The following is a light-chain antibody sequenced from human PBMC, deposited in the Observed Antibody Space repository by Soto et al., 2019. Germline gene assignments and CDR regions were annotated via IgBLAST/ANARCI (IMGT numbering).Light chain of an antibody. J-gene: IGKJ1*01. CDR3: QQYGSSSWT. Sequence: EIVLTQSPGTLSLSPGERATLSCRASQSVSSSYLAWYQQKPGQAPRLLIYGASSRATGIPDRFSGSGSGTDFTLTISRPEPEDFAVYYCQQYGSSSWTCGQGTKVDIK. V-gene: IGKV3-20*01. CDR1: QSVSSSY. CDR2: GAS.